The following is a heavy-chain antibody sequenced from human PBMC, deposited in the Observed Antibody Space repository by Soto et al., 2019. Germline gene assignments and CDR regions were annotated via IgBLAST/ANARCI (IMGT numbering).Heavy chain of an antibody. Sequence: QVQLQESGPGLVKPSETLSLSCTVSGGSISSYYWSWFRQSPGKRMEWIGYVHHSWGSSYNPSLHSGVHISLDSPKGQFSLKVTSVTATDTAVYYCARQGFGPLHGLVDVWGQGTTVTVSS. V-gene: IGHV4-59*08. CDR3: ARQGFGPLHGLVDV. J-gene: IGHJ6*02. CDR1: GGSISSYY. CDR2: VHHSWGS. D-gene: IGHD3-10*01.